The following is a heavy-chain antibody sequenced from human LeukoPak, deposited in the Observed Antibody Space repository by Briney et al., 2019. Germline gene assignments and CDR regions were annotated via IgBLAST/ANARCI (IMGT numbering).Heavy chain of an antibody. CDR3: ARDRRYSYGEEIDY. Sequence: SVKVSCKASGGTFSSYAISWVRQAPGPGLEWMGRIIPILGIANYAQKFQGRVTITADKSTSTAYMELSSLRSEDTAVYYCARDRRYSYGEEIDYWGQGTLVTVSS. J-gene: IGHJ4*02. D-gene: IGHD5-18*01. CDR2: IIPILGIA. V-gene: IGHV1-69*04. CDR1: GGTFSSYA.